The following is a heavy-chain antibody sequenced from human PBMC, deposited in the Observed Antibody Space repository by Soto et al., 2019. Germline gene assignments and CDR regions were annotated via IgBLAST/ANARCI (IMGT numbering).Heavy chain of an antibody. Sequence: PGGSLRLSCRVSGFTFSNNWMAWVRQAPGKGLEWVSAINWTGGSTNYADSMKGRFTISRDNAKNSLYLQMSSLRAEYTALYYCARHGGTPDLYFDYWGQGTPVTVSS. J-gene: IGHJ4*02. CDR2: INWTGGST. D-gene: IGHD3-16*01. CDR1: GFTFSNNW. V-gene: IGHV3-20*04. CDR3: ARHGGTPDLYFDY.